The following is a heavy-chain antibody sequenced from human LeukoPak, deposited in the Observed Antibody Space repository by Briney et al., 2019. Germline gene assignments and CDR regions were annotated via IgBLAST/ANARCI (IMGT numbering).Heavy chain of an antibody. CDR1: GGSFSGYY. CDR3: ARKTRKQSSLDY. D-gene: IGHD6-19*01. CDR2: INHSGST. Sequence: SETLSLTCAVYGGSFSGYYWSWIRQPPGKGLEWIGEINHSGSTNYNPSLKSRVTISVDTSKNQFSLKLSSVTAADTAVYYRARKTRKQSSLDYWGQGTLVTVSS. J-gene: IGHJ4*02. V-gene: IGHV4-34*01.